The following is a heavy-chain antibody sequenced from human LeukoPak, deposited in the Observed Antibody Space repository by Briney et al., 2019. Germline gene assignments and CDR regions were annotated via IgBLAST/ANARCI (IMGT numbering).Heavy chain of an antibody. CDR1: GFTFSSYA. Sequence: GGSLSLSCAASGFTFSSYAMSWVRQAPGKGLEWVSAISGSGGSTYYADSVKGRFTISRDNSRDTLYLQMNSLRAEDTAVYYCAKGYYDYVWGSYYFDYWGQGTLVTASS. CDR3: AKGYYDYVWGSYYFDY. J-gene: IGHJ4*02. D-gene: IGHD3-16*01. V-gene: IGHV3-23*01. CDR2: ISGSGGST.